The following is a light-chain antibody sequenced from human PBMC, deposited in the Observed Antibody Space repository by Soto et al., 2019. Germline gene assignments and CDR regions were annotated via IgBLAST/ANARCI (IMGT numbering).Light chain of an antibody. CDR2: TAS. CDR3: QHLKTYPPT. Sequence: IQLTQSPSSLSASVGDRVTITCRASQDVSSFLAWYQQKPGKSPKLLIYTASTLHSGVPSRFSSSGXGTDFTLTISSLQPEDFAAYYCQHLKTYPPTFGPRTKVDVK. V-gene: IGKV1-9*01. CDR1: QDVSSF. J-gene: IGKJ3*01.